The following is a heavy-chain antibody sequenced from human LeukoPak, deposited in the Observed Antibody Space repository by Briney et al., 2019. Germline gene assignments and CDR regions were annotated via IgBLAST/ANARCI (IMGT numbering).Heavy chain of an antibody. V-gene: IGHV4-59*01. Sequence: SETLPLTCTVSGGSISYYYWTWIRQSPGKGLEWIGQIYYTGSTYYNPSLGRRVTISLDTSRIQFSLILTSVTAADTAVYYCARGGTYNDILSFDPWGQGTLVTVSS. CDR3: ARGGTYNDILSFDP. J-gene: IGHJ5*02. CDR2: IYYTGST. D-gene: IGHD3-9*01. CDR1: GGSISYYY.